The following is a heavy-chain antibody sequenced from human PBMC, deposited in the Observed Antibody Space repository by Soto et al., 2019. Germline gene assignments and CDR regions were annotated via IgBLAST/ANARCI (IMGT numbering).Heavy chain of an antibody. V-gene: IGHV1-18*01. CDR2: ISAYNGNT. D-gene: IGHD2-15*01. J-gene: IGHJ4*02. CDR3: ARALSGGRFSFDC. CDR1: GYTFTSYG. Sequence: ASVKFSCKASGYTFTSYGISWVRQAPGQGLEWMGWISAYNGNTKYAQKLQGRVTMTTDTSTSTPYMEMRSLRSDDTALYYCARALSGGRFSFDCWGQGTLVTVSS.